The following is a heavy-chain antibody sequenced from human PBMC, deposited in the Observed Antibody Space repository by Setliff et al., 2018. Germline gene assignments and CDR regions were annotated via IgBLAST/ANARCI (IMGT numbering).Heavy chain of an antibody. CDR3: ASRGKQGVLWFGESLGAFDI. Sequence: SETLSLTCTVSNGSISISDFYWGWIRQSPGKGLEWIGSIYYTGDTWYKQSLEGRVTISVDTSKNQFSLGLTSVTAADTAVYYCASRGKQGVLWFGESLGAFDIWGQGTMVTVSS. V-gene: IGHV4-39*01. D-gene: IGHD3-10*01. CDR2: IYYTGDT. J-gene: IGHJ3*02. CDR1: NGSISISDFY.